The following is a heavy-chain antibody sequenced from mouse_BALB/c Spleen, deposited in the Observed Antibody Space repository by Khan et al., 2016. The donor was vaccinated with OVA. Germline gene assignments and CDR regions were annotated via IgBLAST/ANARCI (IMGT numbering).Heavy chain of an antibody. V-gene: IGHV1-76*01. Sequence: QVQLKQSGVELVRPGASVKLSCKTSGYIFTSNWIHWIKQRSGQGLEWIVRIYPGTGNTYYNENFKNKASLTADKSSSTAYMQLNSLTSEDSAVYFCARGTITNDTLDYWGQGTSVIVSS. CDR1: GYIFTSNW. CDR2: IYPGTGNT. J-gene: IGHJ4*01. CDR3: ARGTITNDTLDY. D-gene: IGHD1-1*01.